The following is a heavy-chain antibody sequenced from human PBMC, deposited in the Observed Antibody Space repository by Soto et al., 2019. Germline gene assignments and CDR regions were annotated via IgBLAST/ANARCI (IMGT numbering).Heavy chain of an antibody. CDR2: ISAYNGNT. Sequence: QVQLVQSGAEVKKPGASVKVSCKASGYTFTSYGISWVRQAPGQGLEWMGRISAYNGNTNYAQKIQGRVTMTTDTSTSTAYMALRSLRSDATSVYYCACDSGYNCNYGWFAPWGQGTLVTVSS. D-gene: IGHD1-7*01. CDR1: GYTFTSYG. J-gene: IGHJ5*02. V-gene: IGHV1-18*01. CDR3: ACDSGYNCNYGWFAP.